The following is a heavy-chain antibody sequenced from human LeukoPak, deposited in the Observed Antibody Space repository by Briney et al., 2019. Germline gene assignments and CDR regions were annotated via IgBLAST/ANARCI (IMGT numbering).Heavy chain of an antibody. V-gene: IGHV3-23*01. CDR2: ISSSGGST. CDR1: GFTFSSYA. J-gene: IGHJ4*02. CDR3: AKELWFGELLVFDY. Sequence: GGSLRLSCAASGFTFSSYAMSWVRQAPGKGLEWVSAISSSGGSTYYTDSVKGRFTISRDKSKNMLYLQMNSLRAEDTAVYYCAKELWFGELLVFDYWGQGTLVTVSS. D-gene: IGHD3-10*01.